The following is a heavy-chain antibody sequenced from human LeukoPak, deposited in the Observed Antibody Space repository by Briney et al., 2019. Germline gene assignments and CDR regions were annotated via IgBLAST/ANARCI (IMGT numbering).Heavy chain of an antibody. J-gene: IGHJ3*02. Sequence: PGGSLRLSCAASGFTFDDYAMHWVRQAPGKGLEWVSGISWNSGSIGYADSVKGRFTISRDNAKNSLYLQMNSLRAEDTALYYCAKGVYCSSTSCYPGAFDIWGQGTMVTVSS. CDR1: GFTFDDYA. CDR3: AKGVYCSSTSCYPGAFDI. D-gene: IGHD2-2*01. V-gene: IGHV3-9*01. CDR2: ISWNSGSI.